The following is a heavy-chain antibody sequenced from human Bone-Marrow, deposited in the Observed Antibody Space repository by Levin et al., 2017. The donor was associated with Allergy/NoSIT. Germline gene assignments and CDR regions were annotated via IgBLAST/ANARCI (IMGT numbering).Heavy chain of an antibody. CDR1: GFTFSSYA. J-gene: IGHJ4*02. Sequence: LAGGSLRLSCAASGFTFSSYAMSWVRQAPGKGLEWVSAISGSGGSTYYADSVKGRFTISRDNSKNTLYLQMNSLRAEDTAVYYCAKGSIAAAATLRYWGQGTLVTVSS. V-gene: IGHV3-23*01. CDR3: AKGSIAAAATLRY. CDR2: ISGSGGST. D-gene: IGHD6-13*01.